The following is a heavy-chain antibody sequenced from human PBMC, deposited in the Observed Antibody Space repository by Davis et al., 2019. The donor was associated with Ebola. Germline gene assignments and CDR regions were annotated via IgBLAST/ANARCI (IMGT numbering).Heavy chain of an antibody. CDR2: IKEDGSEN. CDR3: ARDMHATGDY. Sequence: GESLKISCAASGFMFSAYWMSWVRQAPGKGLEWVGNIKEDGSENYYVDSVRGRFTISRDNAKNSLYLQMKSLRAEDTAVYYCARDMHATGDYWGQGTLVTVSS. J-gene: IGHJ4*02. V-gene: IGHV3-7*03. D-gene: IGHD2-15*01. CDR1: GFMFSAYW.